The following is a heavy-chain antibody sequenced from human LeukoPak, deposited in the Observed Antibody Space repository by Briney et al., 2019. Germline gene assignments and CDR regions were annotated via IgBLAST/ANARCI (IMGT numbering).Heavy chain of an antibody. D-gene: IGHD3-22*01. CDR1: GYTFTGYY. V-gene: IGHV1-2*06. Sequence: GASVKVSCKASGYTFTGYYMHWVRQAPGQGLEWTGRINPNSGGTNYAQKFQGRVTMTRGTSISTAYMELSRLRSDDTAVYYCARDQRPITKYYDSSGYHDYWGQGTLVTVSS. J-gene: IGHJ4*02. CDR2: INPNSGGT. CDR3: ARDQRPITKYYDSSGYHDY.